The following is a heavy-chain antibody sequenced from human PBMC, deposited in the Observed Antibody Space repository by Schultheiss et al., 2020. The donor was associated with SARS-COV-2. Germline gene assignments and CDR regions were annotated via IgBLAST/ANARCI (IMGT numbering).Heavy chain of an antibody. CDR2: INHSGST. V-gene: IGHV4-61*10. J-gene: IGHJ6*02. CDR3: AREREVVVVAAIRYYYYGMDV. D-gene: IGHD2-15*01. Sequence: SETLSLTCTVSGGSISSGSYYWSWIRQPAGKGLEWIGEINHSGSTNYNPSLKSRVTISVDTSKNQFSLKLSSVTAADTAVYYCAREREVVVVAAIRYYYYGMDVWGQGTTVTVSS. CDR1: GGSISSGSYY.